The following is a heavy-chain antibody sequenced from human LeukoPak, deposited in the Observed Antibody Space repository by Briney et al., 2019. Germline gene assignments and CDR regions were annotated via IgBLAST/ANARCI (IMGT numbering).Heavy chain of an antibody. D-gene: IGHD3-3*01. CDR2: IYYRGST. CDR3: SRHDFWSGYYFDY. Sequence: SETLSLTCTVSGGSISSYYWSWIRQPPGKGLEWIGYIYYRGSTNYNPSLKSRVTISVDTSKNQFSLKLSSVTAADTAVYYCSRHDFWSGYYFDYWGQGTLVTVSS. V-gene: IGHV4-59*01. J-gene: IGHJ4*02. CDR1: GGSISSYY.